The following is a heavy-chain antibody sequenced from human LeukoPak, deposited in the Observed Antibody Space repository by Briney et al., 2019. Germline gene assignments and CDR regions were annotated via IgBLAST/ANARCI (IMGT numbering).Heavy chain of an antibody. J-gene: IGHJ2*01. Sequence: SETLSLTCTVSGYSISSGYYWGWIRQPPGKGLEWIASIYHTGSTYYNPSLKSRVTISVDTSKNQFSLKLSSVTAADTAVYYCARHGGRKSGSFWYFDLWGRGTLVTVSS. CDR2: IYHTGST. V-gene: IGHV4-38-2*02. CDR3: ARHGGRKSGSFWYFDL. D-gene: IGHD3-10*01. CDR1: GYSISSGYY.